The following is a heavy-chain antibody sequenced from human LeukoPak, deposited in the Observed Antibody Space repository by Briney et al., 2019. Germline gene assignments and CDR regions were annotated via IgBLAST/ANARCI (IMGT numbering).Heavy chain of an antibody. Sequence: GGSLRLSCAASGFTFSNYGMHWVRQAPGKGLEWVAVISYDGRNKYYADSVKGRFTISRDNSKNTVYLQMNSLRAEDTAVYYCARDSHIAEVAYYFDYWGQGTLVSVSS. CDR1: GFTFSNYG. CDR2: ISYDGRNK. CDR3: ARDSHIAEVAYYFDY. V-gene: IGHV3-30*03. D-gene: IGHD2-21*01. J-gene: IGHJ4*02.